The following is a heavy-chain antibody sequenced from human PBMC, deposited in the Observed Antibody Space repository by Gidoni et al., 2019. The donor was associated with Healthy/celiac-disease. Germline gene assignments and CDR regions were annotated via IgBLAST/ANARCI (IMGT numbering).Heavy chain of an antibody. Sequence: QVQLQQWGAGRLKPSETLSITCAVYGGSFSGYYWSWIRQPPGKGLELIGEINHSGSTNYNPSLKSRVTISVDTSKNQFSLKLSSVTAADTAVYYCARGWGIWFGDVGPWGQGTLVTVSS. V-gene: IGHV4-34*01. CDR1: GGSFSGYY. J-gene: IGHJ5*02. CDR3: ARGWGIWFGDVGP. CDR2: INHSGST. D-gene: IGHD3-10*01.